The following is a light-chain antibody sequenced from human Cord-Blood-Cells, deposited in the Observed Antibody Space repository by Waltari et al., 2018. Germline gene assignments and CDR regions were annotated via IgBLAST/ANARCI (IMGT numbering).Light chain of an antibody. CDR2: EVS. Sequence: QSALTQPSSVSGSPGPSITISCTGTRRDVGGYNYFPWYQQHPGKAPKLMIYEVSNRPSGVSNRFSGSKSGNTASLTISGLQAEDEADYYCSSYTSSSTLVFGGGTKLTVL. CDR3: SSYTSSSTLV. CDR1: RRDVGGYNY. V-gene: IGLV2-14*01. J-gene: IGLJ2*01.